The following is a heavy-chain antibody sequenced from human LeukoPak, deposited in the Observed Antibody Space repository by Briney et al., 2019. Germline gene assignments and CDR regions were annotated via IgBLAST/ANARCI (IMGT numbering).Heavy chain of an antibody. CDR3: AKHSIAAAGKGAIDY. Sequence: GGSLRLSCAASGFTFSSYAMSWVRQAPGKGLDWASAISGSGGSTYYADSVKGRFTISRDNSKNTLYLQMNSLRAEDTAVYYCAKHSIAAAGKGAIDYWGQGTLVTVSS. CDR1: GFTFSSYA. V-gene: IGHV3-23*01. D-gene: IGHD6-13*01. CDR2: ISGSGGST. J-gene: IGHJ4*02.